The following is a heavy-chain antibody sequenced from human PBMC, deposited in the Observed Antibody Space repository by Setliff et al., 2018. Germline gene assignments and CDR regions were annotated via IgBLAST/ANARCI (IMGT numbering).Heavy chain of an antibody. CDR3: ARGRMRGSCSGPSCTYDPFDI. CDR1: GYSIRSGYY. J-gene: IGHJ3*02. Sequence: PSETLSLTCGVSGYSIRSGYYWGWVRQPPGKGLQWIGKIYQSGNTYYNPSLESRVTMSVDTSTNQFSLILRSVTAADTAVYYCARGRMRGSCSGPSCTYDPFDIWGQGTPVTV. D-gene: IGHD2-2*01. CDR2: IYQSGNT. V-gene: IGHV4-38-2*01.